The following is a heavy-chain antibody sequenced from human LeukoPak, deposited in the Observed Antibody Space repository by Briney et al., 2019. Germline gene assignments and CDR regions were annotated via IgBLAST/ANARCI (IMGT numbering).Heavy chain of an antibody. V-gene: IGHV4-39*01. CDR1: GGSFSGYY. Sequence: PSETLSLTCAVYGGSFSGYYWGWIRQPPGKGLEWIGSIYYSGSTYYNPSLKSRVTISVDTSKNQFSLKLSSVTAADTAVYYCASKPGIAVAGTIFDYWGQGTLVTVSS. CDR2: IYYSGST. J-gene: IGHJ4*02. CDR3: ASKPGIAVAGTIFDY. D-gene: IGHD6-19*01.